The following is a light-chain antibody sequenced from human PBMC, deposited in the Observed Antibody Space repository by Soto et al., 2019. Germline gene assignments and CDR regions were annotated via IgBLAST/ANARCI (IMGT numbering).Light chain of an antibody. V-gene: IGLV2-14*03. CDR2: DVS. CDR3: ISYTTSSTPV. J-gene: IGLJ2*01. CDR1: SSDVGAYNY. Sequence: QSALTQPASVSGSPGQSITISCSGTSSDVGAYNYVSWYQHHPGKAPKLIIFDVSIRPSGVSNRFSGSKSGNTASLTISGLQDEDEADYYCISYTTSSTPVFGGGTKLTV.